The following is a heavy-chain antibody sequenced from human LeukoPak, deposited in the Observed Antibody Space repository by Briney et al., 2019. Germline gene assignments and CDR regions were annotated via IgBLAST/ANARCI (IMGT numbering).Heavy chain of an antibody. J-gene: IGHJ4*02. Sequence: GGSLRLSCAASGFTFSSYEMNWVRQAPGKGLEWISYISSSGSTMYYAVSVKGRFTISRDNAKNSLYLQMNSLRAEDTAIYYCASSSWYALDYWGQGTLVTVSS. CDR3: ASSSWYALDY. V-gene: IGHV3-48*03. CDR1: GFTFSSYE. CDR2: ISSSGSTM. D-gene: IGHD6-13*01.